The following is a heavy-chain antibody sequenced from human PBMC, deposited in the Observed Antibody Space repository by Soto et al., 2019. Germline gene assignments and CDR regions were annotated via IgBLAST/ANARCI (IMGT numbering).Heavy chain of an antibody. V-gene: IGHV4-30-4*01. CDR3: ARTHYSDRSGTDY. D-gene: IGHD3-22*01. CDR1: GGSIRSGDSY. J-gene: IGHJ4*02. CDR2: IHYSGST. Sequence: SETLSLTCTVSGGSIRSGDSYWSWIRQPPGKGLEWIGYIHYSGSTYYNPSLKSRVTISLDTSKNQFSLNLSSVTAADTAVYYCARTHYSDRSGTDYWGQGTLVTVPQ.